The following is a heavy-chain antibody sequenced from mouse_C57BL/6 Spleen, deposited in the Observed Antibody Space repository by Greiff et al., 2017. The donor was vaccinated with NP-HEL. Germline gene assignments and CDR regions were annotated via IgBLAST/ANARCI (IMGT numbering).Heavy chain of an antibody. CDR1: GFTFSSYA. CDR2: ISDGGSYT. V-gene: IGHV5-4*01. CDR3: AREGYGNYVFAY. D-gene: IGHD2-10*02. J-gene: IGHJ3*01. Sequence: EVMLVESGGGLVKPGGSLKLSCAASGFTFSSYAMSWVRQTPEKRLEWVATISDGGSYTYYPDNVKGRFTISRDNAKNNLYLQMSHLKSEDTAMYYCAREGYGNYVFAYWGQGTLVTVSA.